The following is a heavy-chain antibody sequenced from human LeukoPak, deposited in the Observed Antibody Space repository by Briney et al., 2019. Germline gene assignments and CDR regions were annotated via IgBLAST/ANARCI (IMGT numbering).Heavy chain of an antibody. CDR3: AKEYLGYCSSTSCLRANWFDP. J-gene: IGHJ5*02. CDR2: IRYDGSNK. CDR1: GCTFSSYG. V-gene: IGHV3-30*02. D-gene: IGHD2-2*01. Sequence: PGGSLRLSCAASGCTFSSYGMHWVRQAPGKGLEWVAFIRYDGSNKYYADSVKGRFTISRDNSKNTLYLQMNSLRAEDTAVYYCAKEYLGYCSSTSCLRANWFDPWGQGTLVTVSS.